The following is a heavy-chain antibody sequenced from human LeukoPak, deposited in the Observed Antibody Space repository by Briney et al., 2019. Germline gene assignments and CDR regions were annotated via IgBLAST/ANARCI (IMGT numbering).Heavy chain of an antibody. CDR1: GFTVSANS. Sequence: GGSLRLSCTVSGFTVSANSMSWVRQAPGKGLEWVSFIYSGTTHYADSLKGRFTISRDNSKNTLYLQMNSLRAEDTALYYCAKVLESMFRWELLWGAFDIWGQGTMVTVSS. CDR3: AKVLESMFRWELLWGAFDI. J-gene: IGHJ3*02. CDR2: IYSGTT. D-gene: IGHD1-26*01. V-gene: IGHV3-53*05.